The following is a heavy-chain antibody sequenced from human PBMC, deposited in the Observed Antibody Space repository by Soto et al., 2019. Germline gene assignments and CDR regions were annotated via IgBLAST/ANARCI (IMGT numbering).Heavy chain of an antibody. Sequence: QVQLQESGPGLVKPSETLSLTCTVSGGSFSNYHWTWIRQPPGKGLEWIGYIYYTGITSYNPSLKRRLTISVDTSKNQFSLRLSSVTAEDTAVYYCSRKAATGTRYGLDVWGQGTTVTVSS. CDR1: GGSFSNYH. CDR3: SRKAATGTRYGLDV. V-gene: IGHV4-59*01. J-gene: IGHJ6*02. D-gene: IGHD6-13*01. CDR2: IYYTGIT.